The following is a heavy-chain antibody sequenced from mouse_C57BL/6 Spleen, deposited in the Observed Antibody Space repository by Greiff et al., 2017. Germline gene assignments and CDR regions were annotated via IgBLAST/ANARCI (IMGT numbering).Heavy chain of an antibody. J-gene: IGHJ4*01. D-gene: IGHD1-2*01. CDR3: GRRGRDEYGGEDYAMDY. CDR2: IDPNSGGT. V-gene: IGHV1-72*01. Sequence: QVQLQQSGAELVKPGASVKLSCKASGYTFTSYWMHWVKQRPGRGLEWIGRIDPNSGGTKYNEKFKSKATLTVDKPSSTAYMQLSSLTSEDSAVYYGGRRGRDEYGGEDYAMDYWGQGTAVTVSS. CDR1: GYTFTSYW.